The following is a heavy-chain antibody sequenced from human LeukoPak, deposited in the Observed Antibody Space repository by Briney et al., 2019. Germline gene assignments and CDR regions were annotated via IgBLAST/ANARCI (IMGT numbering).Heavy chain of an antibody. CDR3: ARGTRSEYQLLPDY. V-gene: IGHV4-4*07. Sequence: SETLSLTCTVSGGSISSYYWSWIRQPPGKGLEWIGRIYTSGSTNYNPSLKSRVTMSVDTSKNQFSLKLSSVTAADTAVYYCARGTRSEYQLLPDYWGQGTLVTVSS. J-gene: IGHJ4*02. D-gene: IGHD2-2*01. CDR1: GGSISSYY. CDR2: IYTSGST.